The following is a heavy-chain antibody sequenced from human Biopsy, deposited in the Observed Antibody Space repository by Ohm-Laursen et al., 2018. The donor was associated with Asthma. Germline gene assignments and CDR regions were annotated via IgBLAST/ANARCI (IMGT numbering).Heavy chain of an antibody. CDR3: AKVRSDWVITESFDY. V-gene: IGHV3-9*01. CDR1: GFKFDEYT. CDR2: ISWNSATI. J-gene: IGHJ4*02. Sequence: SPRLSCTASGFKFDEYTMHWVRQAPGKGLEWVSGISWNSATIGYADSVEGRFTISRDNAKNSVFLHMDSLRPEDTAFYYCAKVRSDWVITESFDYWGQGVLVTVSS. D-gene: IGHD3-22*01.